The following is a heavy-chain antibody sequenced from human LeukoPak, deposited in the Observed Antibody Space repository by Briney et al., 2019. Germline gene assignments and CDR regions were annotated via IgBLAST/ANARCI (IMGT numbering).Heavy chain of an antibody. Sequence: GASVKVSCKASGYTFTDYYLHWVRQAPGQGLEWMASINPNTGGTNCAQKFQGRLTLTRDTSISTAYMELNSLTSDDTAVYYCARVAHPAYWGQGTLITVSS. CDR2: INPNTGGT. V-gene: IGHV1-2*02. J-gene: IGHJ4*02. CDR3: ARVAHPAY. CDR1: GYTFTDYY.